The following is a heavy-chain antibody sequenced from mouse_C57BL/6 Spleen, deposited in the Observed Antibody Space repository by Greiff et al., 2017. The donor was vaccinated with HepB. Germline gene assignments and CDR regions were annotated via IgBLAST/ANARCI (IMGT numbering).Heavy chain of an antibody. J-gene: IGHJ1*03. V-gene: IGHV1-20*01. CDR1: GYSFTGYF. CDR3: ARTYGSSYWYFDV. D-gene: IGHD1-1*01. CDR2: INPYNGDT. Sequence: VQLQQSGPELVKPGDSVKISCKASGYSFTGYFMNWVMQSHGKSLEWIGRINPYNGDTFYNQKFKGKATLTVDKSSSTAHMELRSLTSEDSAVYYCARTYGSSYWYFDVWGTGTTVTVSS.